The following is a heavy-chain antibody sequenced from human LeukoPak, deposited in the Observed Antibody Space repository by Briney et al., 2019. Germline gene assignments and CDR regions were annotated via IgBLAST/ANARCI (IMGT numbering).Heavy chain of an antibody. CDR3: ARDSQWELLPSDY. CDR2: ISAYNGNT. J-gene: IGHJ4*02. D-gene: IGHD1-26*01. V-gene: IGHV1-18*01. CDR1: GGTFSSYA. Sequence: GSSVKVSCKASGGTFSSYAISWVRQAPGQGLEWMGWISAYNGNTNYAQKLQGRVTMTTDTSTSTAYMELRSLRSDDTAVYYCARDSQWELLPSDYWGQGTLVTVSS.